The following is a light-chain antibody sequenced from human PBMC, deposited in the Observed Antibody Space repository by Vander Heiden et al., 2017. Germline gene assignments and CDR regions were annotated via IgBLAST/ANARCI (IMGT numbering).Light chain of an antibody. CDR1: QSVSSY. V-gene: IGKV3-11*01. Sequence: IVLTQSPATLSLSPGERATLPCRASQSVSSYLAWYQQKPGQAPRLLIYDASNRATGIPARFSGSGSGTDFTLTISSLEPEDFAVYYCQQRSNWPPGFTFGPGTKVDIK. CDR2: DAS. CDR3: QQRSNWPPGFT. J-gene: IGKJ3*01.